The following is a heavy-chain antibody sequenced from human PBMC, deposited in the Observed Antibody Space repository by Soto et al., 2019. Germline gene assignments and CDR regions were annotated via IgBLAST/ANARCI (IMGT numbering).Heavy chain of an antibody. J-gene: IGHJ3*02. D-gene: IGHD3-10*01. Sequence: RVSCGASWGTSGSYGVSRVRKDTGKGLEWVSSISSSSSYIYYADSVKGRFTISRDNAKNSLYLQMNSLRAEDTAVYYCSRAGRQYGAGSALDIWRQGTMVPVS. CDR3: SRAGRQYGAGSALDI. CDR1: WGTSGSYG. CDR2: ISSSSSYI. V-gene: IGHV3-21*01.